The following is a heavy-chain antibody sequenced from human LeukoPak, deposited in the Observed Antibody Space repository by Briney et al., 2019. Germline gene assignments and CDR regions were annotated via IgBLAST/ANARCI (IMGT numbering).Heavy chain of an antibody. CDR1: GFTFSSYW. V-gene: IGHV3-74*01. Sequence: GGSLRLSCAASGFTFSSYWMHWVRQAPGKGLVWVSRINSDGSSTIYADSVKGRFTISRDNAKNTLYLQMNSPRVEDTAVYYCAREGEDLSSGDEYDAFDIWGQGTMVTVSS. CDR3: AREGEDLSSGDEYDAFDI. CDR2: INSDGSST. D-gene: IGHD2-15*01. J-gene: IGHJ3*02.